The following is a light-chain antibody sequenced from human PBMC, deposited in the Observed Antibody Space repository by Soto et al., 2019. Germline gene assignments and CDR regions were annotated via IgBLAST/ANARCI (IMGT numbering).Light chain of an antibody. CDR1: QTVRNN. CDR3: QQYNEWPPFT. Sequence: EFVLTQSPGTLSLSPGERATLSCRASQTVRNNYLAWYQQKPGQAPRLVIYAASTRATGIPDRFSGSVSGTEFTLTISSLQSEDFAVYYCQQYNEWPPFTFGQGTRLEIK. V-gene: IGKV3-15*01. CDR2: AAS. J-gene: IGKJ5*01.